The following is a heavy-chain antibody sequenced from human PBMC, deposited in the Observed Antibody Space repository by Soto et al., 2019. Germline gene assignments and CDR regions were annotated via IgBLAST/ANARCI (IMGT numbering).Heavy chain of an antibody. CDR1: GGSIISYY. J-gene: IGHJ5*02. D-gene: IGHD3-10*01. V-gene: IGHV4-59*01. CDR3: ARDSGSGSYSYNYFDP. CDR2: IYDSGIT. Sequence: PSETLSLTCTVSGGSIISYYWSWIREPPGKGLEWIGHIYDSGITNYSPSLKRRVTISVDTSKNQFSLKLSSVTAADTAVYYCARDSGSGSYSYNYFDPWGQGTLVTVSS.